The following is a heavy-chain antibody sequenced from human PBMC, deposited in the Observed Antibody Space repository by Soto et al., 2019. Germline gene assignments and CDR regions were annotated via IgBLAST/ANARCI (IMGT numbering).Heavy chain of an antibody. Sequence: QPGGSLKLSCTAPGLIFSSYWMHWVRQAPGKGLVWVSRINTDGGTTTYAESVKGRFTISRDNARNTLYLQMNSLRPEDTALYYCVRVGSGSYSWRDPWGQGTLVTVSS. V-gene: IGHV3-74*01. J-gene: IGHJ5*02. D-gene: IGHD1-26*01. CDR2: INTDGGTT. CDR3: VRVGSGSYSWRDP. CDR1: GLIFSSYW.